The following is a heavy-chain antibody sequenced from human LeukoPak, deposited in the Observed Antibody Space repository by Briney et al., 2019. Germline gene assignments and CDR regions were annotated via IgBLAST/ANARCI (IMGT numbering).Heavy chain of an antibody. CDR2: ISGSGGST. J-gene: IGHJ4*02. CDR3: AKLIWEGLRGYSYGYGYYLHH. V-gene: IGHV3-23*01. D-gene: IGHD5-18*01. Sequence: GRSLRLPCAAAGFTFSSYAMSWVRQAPGKGLEWVSAISGSGGSTYYADSVKGRFTISRDNSKNTLYLQMNSLRAEDTAVYYCAKLIWEGLRGYSYGYGYYLHHWGQRTLDTVSS. CDR1: GFTFSSYA.